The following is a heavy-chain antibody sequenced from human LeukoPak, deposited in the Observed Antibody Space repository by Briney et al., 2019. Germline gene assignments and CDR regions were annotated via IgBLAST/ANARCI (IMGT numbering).Heavy chain of an antibody. V-gene: IGHV3-21*01. CDR2: ISSSSSYI. CDR3: ARGPYSRDIVVVPAAISRYYYMDV. J-gene: IGHJ6*03. CDR1: GFTFSNYS. D-gene: IGHD2-2*02. Sequence: GGSLRLSCAASGFTFSNYSMNWVRQAPGKGLEWVSSISSSSSYIYYADSMKGRFTISRDNAKNSLYLQMNSLRAEDTAVYYCARGPYSRDIVVVPAAISRYYYMDVWGKGTTVTVSS.